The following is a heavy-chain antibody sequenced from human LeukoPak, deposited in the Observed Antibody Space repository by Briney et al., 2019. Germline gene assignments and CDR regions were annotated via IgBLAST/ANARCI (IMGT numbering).Heavy chain of an antibody. J-gene: IGHJ2*01. CDR1: GGSISRSDYY. V-gene: IGHV4-39*01. CDR3: ARHPLIASRVCYFDL. Sequence: SESLSLTCTVSGGSISRSDYYWAWTRQPPGKGLEWIGTIYYSGKTYYNPSLKSRVTVSVDTSKNQFSLKLSSVTAADTAVFYCARHPLIASRVCYFDLWGRGTLVTV. D-gene: IGHD2-21*01. CDR2: IYYSGKT.